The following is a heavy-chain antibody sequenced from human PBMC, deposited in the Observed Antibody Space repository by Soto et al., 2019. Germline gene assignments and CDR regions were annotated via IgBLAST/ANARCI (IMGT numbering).Heavy chain of an antibody. CDR2: INPNSGGT. CDR3: ARAGYCSGGSCLEIDY. CDR1: GYTFTGYY. Sequence: ASVKVSCKASGYTFTGYYMHWVRQAPGQGLEWMGWINPNSGGTNYAQKFQGWVTMTRDTSISTAYMELSRLRSDDTAVYYCARAGYCSGGSCLEIDYWGQGPLVTVSS. J-gene: IGHJ4*02. V-gene: IGHV1-2*04. D-gene: IGHD2-15*01.